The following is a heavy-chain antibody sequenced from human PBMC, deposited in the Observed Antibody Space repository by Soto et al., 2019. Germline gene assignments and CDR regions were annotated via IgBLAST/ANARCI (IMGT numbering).Heavy chain of an antibody. Sequence: SVKVSCNASGGTFSSYAISWVRQAPVQGLEWMGGIIPIFGTANYAQKFQGRVTITADESTSTAYMELSSLRSEDTAVYYCARPLNRGYSYGRYHYYYGMDVWGQGTTVTVSS. J-gene: IGHJ6*02. D-gene: IGHD5-18*01. V-gene: IGHV1-69*01. CDR2: IIPIFGTA. CDR1: GGTFSSYA. CDR3: ARPLNRGYSYGRYHYYYGMDV.